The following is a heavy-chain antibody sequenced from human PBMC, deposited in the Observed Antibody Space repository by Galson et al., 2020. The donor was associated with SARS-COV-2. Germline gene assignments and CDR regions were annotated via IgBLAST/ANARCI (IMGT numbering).Heavy chain of an antibody. D-gene: IGHD3-10*01. Sequence: GGSLRLSCAAPGLPFSSYGMHWVRQSPGKGLDWVAAIWHDGSNKYHADSVKGRLTISRDNSKNTLYLQMNSLRAEDTAVYYCARDGRFGKLSGIDYWGQGTLVTVSS. CDR1: GLPFSSYG. V-gene: IGHV3-33*01. J-gene: IGHJ4*02. CDR2: IWHDGSNK. CDR3: ARDGRFGKLSGIDY.